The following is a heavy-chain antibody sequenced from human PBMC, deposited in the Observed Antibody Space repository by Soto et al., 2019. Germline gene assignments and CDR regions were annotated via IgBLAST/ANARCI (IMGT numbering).Heavy chain of an antibody. D-gene: IGHD5-18*01. V-gene: IGHV1-69*08. CDR2: IIPILGIA. CDR1: GGTFSTYT. Sequence: QVQLVQSGAEVKKPGSSVKVSCKTSGGTFSTYTISWVRQAPGQGLEWMGRIIPILGIANYAQKFQGRVTITADKSTSTAYMELSSLRSEDTAVYYCATEAIGFDYWGQGTLVTVSS. J-gene: IGHJ4*02. CDR3: ATEAIGFDY.